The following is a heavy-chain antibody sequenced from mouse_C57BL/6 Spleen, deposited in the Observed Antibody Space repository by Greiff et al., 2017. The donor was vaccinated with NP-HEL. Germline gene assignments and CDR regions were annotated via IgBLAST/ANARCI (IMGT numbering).Heavy chain of an antibody. CDR3: ARGESYGYPFAY. CDR2: IDPSDSYT. D-gene: IGHD2-2*01. J-gene: IGHJ3*01. CDR1: GYTFTSYW. V-gene: IGHV1-69*01. Sequence: VQLQQPGAELVMPGASVKLSCKASGYTFTSYWMHWVKQRPGQGLEWIGEIDPSDSYTNYNQKFKGKSTLTVDKSSSTAYMQLSSLTSEDSAVYYCARGESYGYPFAYWGQGTLVTVSA.